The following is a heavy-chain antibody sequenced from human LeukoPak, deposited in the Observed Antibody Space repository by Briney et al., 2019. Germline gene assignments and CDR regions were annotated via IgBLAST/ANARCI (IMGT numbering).Heavy chain of an antibody. D-gene: IGHD6-19*01. CDR1: GFTFSSYS. Sequence: RGSLRLSCAASGFTFSSYSMNWVRQAPGKGLEWISYIGSSSSPIYYADSVKGRFTISRDNARNSLYLQMNSLRDEDTAVYYCARDGHSSGWYRPHWGQGTLVTVSS. V-gene: IGHV3-48*02. CDR2: IGSSSSPI. CDR3: ARDGHSSGWYRPH. J-gene: IGHJ4*02.